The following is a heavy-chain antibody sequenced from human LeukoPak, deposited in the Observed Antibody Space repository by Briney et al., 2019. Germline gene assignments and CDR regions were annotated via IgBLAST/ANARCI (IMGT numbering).Heavy chain of an antibody. CDR3: ARAPYDSSGYYYGYGMDV. Sequence: GGSLRLSCAASGFTFSSYAMSWVRQAPGKGLEWVSAISGSGGSTYYADSVKGRFTISRDNSKNTLYLQMNSLRAEDTAVYYCARAPYDSSGYYYGYGMDVWGQGTTVTVSS. CDR1: GFTFSSYA. CDR2: ISGSGGST. D-gene: IGHD3-22*01. V-gene: IGHV3-23*01. J-gene: IGHJ6*02.